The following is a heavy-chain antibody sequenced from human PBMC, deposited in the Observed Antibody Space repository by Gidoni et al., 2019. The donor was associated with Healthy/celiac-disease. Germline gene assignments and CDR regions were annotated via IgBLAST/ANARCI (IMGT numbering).Heavy chain of an antibody. CDR3: ATGVAVAGQWGANWFDP. V-gene: IGHV1-24*01. J-gene: IGHJ5*02. D-gene: IGHD6-19*01. CDR1: GYTLTELS. Sequence: QVQLVQSGAAVKKPGASVKVSCMVSGYTLTELSMHWVRQAPGKGLEWMGGFDPEDGETIYAQKFQGRVTMTEDTSTDTAYMELSSLRSEDTAVYYCATGVAVAGQWGANWFDPWGQGTLVTVSS. CDR2: FDPEDGET.